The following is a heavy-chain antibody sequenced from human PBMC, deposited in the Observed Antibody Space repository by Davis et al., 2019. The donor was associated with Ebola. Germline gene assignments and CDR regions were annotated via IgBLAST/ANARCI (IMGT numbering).Heavy chain of an antibody. CDR2: ISYDGSKT. Sequence: GESLKISCEASGFTFRNYAMHWVRQAPGKGLEWVAIISYDGSKTYYADSVKGRFTISRDNSKNTRYLQMNGLRVEDTAIYYCAKDTSNIWFDIWGQGTMVTVSS. J-gene: IGHJ3*02. V-gene: IGHV3-30*04. CDR1: GFTFRNYA. CDR3: AKDTSNIWFDI. D-gene: IGHD1-26*01.